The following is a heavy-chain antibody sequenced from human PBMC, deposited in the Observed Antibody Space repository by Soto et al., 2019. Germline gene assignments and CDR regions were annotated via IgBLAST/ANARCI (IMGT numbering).Heavy chain of an antibody. V-gene: IGHV5-51*01. J-gene: IGHJ6*01. CDR1: GYSFTSYW. CDR2: IYPGDSDT. Sequence: GESLKISCKGSGYSFTSYWIGWVRQMPGKGLEWMGIIYPGDSDTRYSPSFQGQVTISADKSISTAYLQWSSLKASDTAMYYCATTAVAGTKYHYHYTYGMDEWEQGTTVTVSS. CDR3: ATTAVAGTKYHYHYTYGMDE. D-gene: IGHD6-19*01.